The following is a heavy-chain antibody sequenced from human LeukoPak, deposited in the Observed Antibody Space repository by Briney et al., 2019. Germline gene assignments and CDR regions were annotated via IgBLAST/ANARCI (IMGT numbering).Heavy chain of an antibody. D-gene: IGHD3-22*01. CDR2: FDPEDGET. CDR1: GHTLTELS. CDR3: ATDLVGYYDSSVTSN. V-gene: IGHV1-24*01. J-gene: IGHJ4*02. Sequence: ASVKVSCKVSGHTLTELSMHWVRQAPGKGLEWMGGFDPEDGETIYAQKFQGRVTMTEDTSTDTAYMELSSLRSEDTAVYYCATDLVGYYDSSVTSNWGQGTLVTVSS.